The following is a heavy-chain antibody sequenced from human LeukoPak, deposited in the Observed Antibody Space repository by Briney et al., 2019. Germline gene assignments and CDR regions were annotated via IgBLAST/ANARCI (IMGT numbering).Heavy chain of an antibody. CDR2: INDSGTI. CDR3: ARRWNYGRNYYIDV. Sequence: SETLSLTCAVYGGSFSHYYWSWLRQSLGMGLEWIGEINDSGTINYNPSLMSRVTISVDKSKNQFSLKLTSATAADTAVYYCARRWNYGRNYYIDVWGKGATVSVSS. V-gene: IGHV4-34*01. D-gene: IGHD1-7*01. CDR1: GGSFSHYY. J-gene: IGHJ6*03.